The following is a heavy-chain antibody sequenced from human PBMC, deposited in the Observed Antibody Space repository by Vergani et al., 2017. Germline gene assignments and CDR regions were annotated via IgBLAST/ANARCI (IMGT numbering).Heavy chain of an antibody. Sequence: QVQLVESGGGLVKPGGSLRLSCAASGFTFSDYYMSWIRQAPGKGLEWVSYISSSSSYTNYADSVKGRFTISRDNSKNTLYLQMNSLRAEDTAVYYCTTESYSGSYDYWGQGTLVTVSS. CDR2: ISSSSSYT. CDR1: GFTFSDYY. J-gene: IGHJ4*02. CDR3: TTESYSGSYDY. V-gene: IGHV3-11*06. D-gene: IGHD1-26*01.